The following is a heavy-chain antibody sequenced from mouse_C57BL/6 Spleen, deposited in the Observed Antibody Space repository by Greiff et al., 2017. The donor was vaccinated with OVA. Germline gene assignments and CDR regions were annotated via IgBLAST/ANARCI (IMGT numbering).Heavy chain of an antibody. CDR1: GYSITSGYY. V-gene: IGHV3-6*01. D-gene: IGHD2-2*01. CDR2: ISYDGSN. Sequence: EVKLQESGPGLVKPSQSLSLTCSVTGYSITSGYYWNWIRQFPGNKLEWMGYISYDGSNNYNPSLKNRISITRDTSKNQFFLKLNSVTTEDTATYYCARDLGTGYPMDYWGQGTSVTVSS. J-gene: IGHJ4*01. CDR3: ARDLGTGYPMDY.